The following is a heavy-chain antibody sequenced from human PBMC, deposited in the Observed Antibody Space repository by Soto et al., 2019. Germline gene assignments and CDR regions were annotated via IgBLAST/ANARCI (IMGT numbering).Heavy chain of an antibody. CDR3: ARGVYDSSGYSYYYFDY. CDR2: IIPIFGTA. Sequence: ASVKVSCKASGGTFSSYAISWVRQAPGQGLEWMGGIIPIFGTANYAQKFQGRVTITADESTSTAYMELSSLRSEDTAVYYCARGVYDSSGYSYYYFDYWGQGTLVTVS. V-gene: IGHV1-69*13. CDR1: GGTFSSYA. J-gene: IGHJ4*02. D-gene: IGHD3-22*01.